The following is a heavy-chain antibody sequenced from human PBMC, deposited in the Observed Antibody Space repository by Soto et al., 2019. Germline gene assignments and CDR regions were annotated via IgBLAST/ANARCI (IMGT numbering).Heavy chain of an antibody. V-gene: IGHV3-30*18. Sequence: HHEWSLRLSCAASGFPFSTYGMHWVRQATGRGLEWVAFISYDGHNKYYAESVKGRFTISRDNSKNTLYLQMNSLRAEYTAVYYCAKDEQQQVPNYYHGMDVWGQGTTGTVSS. CDR3: AKDEQQQVPNYYHGMDV. CDR2: ISYDGHNK. J-gene: IGHJ6*02. D-gene: IGHD6-13*01. CDR1: GFPFSTYG.